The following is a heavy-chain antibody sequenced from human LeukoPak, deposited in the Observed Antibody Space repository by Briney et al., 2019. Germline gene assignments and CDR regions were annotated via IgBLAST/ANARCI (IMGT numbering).Heavy chain of an antibody. CDR1: GGSFSGYY. Sequence: PSETLSLTCAVYGGSFSGYYWSWIRQPPGKGLEWIGEINHSGSTNYNPSLKSRVTISVDASKNQFSLKLSSVTAADTAVYYCARGRVYGGNSPWGQGTLVTVSS. J-gene: IGHJ5*02. CDR3: ARGRVYGGNSP. CDR2: INHSGST. V-gene: IGHV4-34*01. D-gene: IGHD4-23*01.